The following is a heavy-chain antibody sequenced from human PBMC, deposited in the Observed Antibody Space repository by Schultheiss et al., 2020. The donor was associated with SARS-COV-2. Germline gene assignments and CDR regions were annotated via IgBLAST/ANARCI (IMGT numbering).Heavy chain of an antibody. J-gene: IGHJ3*02. CDR3: ARDDRHGSGSYAFDI. D-gene: IGHD3-10*01. CDR1: GFTFSSYW. CDR2: IKQDGSEK. Sequence: GGSLRLSCAASGFTFSSYWMSWVRQAPGKGLEWVANIKQDGSEKYYVDSVKGRFTISRDNAKNSLYLQMNSLRAEDTAVYYCARDDRHGSGSYAFDIWGQGTMVTVSS. V-gene: IGHV3-7*01.